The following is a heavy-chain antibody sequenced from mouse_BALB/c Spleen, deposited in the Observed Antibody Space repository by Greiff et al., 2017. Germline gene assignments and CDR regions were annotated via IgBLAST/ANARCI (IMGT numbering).Heavy chain of an antibody. CDR1: GFSLTSYG. D-gene: IGHD1-1*01. J-gene: IGHJ1*01. CDR2: IWAGGST. V-gene: IGHV2-9*02. Sequence: VHLVESGPGLVAPSQSLSITCTVSGFSLTSYGVHWVRQPPGKGLEWLGVIWAGGSTNYNSALMSRLSISKDNSKSQVFLKMNSLQTDDTAMYYCARDHYYGSSYWYFDVWGAGTTVTVSS. CDR3: ARDHYYGSSYWYFDV.